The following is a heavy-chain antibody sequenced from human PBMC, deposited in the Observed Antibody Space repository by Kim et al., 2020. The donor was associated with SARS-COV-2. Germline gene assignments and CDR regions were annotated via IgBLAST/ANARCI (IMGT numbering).Heavy chain of an antibody. CDR3: ATGVREEVGATTGY. CDR2: FDPEDGET. D-gene: IGHD1-26*01. V-gene: IGHV1-24*01. CDR1: GYTLTELS. Sequence: ASVKVSCKVSGYTLTELSMHWVRQAPGKGLEWMGGFDPEDGETIYAQKFQGRVTMTEDTSTDTAYMELSSLRSEDTAVYYCATGVREEVGATTGYWGQGTLVTVSS. J-gene: IGHJ4*02.